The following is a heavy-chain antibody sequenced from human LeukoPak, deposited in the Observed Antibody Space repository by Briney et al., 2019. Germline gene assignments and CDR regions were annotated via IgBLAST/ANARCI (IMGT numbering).Heavy chain of an antibody. CDR3: GTRAY. CDR1: GFMFNSYW. V-gene: IGHV3-7*01. Sequence: GGSLRLSCGASGFMFNSYWMMWVRQAPGKGLEWVANIKQDGSEKYYVDSVKGRFTISRDNAKNSLYLQMSSLRVEDTAVYYCGTRAYWGQGTLVTVSS. J-gene: IGHJ4*02. CDR2: IKQDGSEK.